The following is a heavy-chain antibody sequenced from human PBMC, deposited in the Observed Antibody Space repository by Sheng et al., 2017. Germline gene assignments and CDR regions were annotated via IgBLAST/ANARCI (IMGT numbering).Heavy chain of an antibody. J-gene: IGHJ6*02. CDR1: GGSISSYY. CDR3: ARGTMVRGVIPPMDV. Sequence: QVQLQESGPGLVKPSETLSLTCTVSGGSISSYYWSWIRQPPGKGLEWIGYIYYSGSTNYNPSLKSRVTISVDTSKNQFSLKLSSVTAADTAVYYCARGTMVRGVIPPMDVWGQGTTVTVSS. V-gene: IGHV4-59*01. CDR2: IYYSGST. D-gene: IGHD3-10*01.